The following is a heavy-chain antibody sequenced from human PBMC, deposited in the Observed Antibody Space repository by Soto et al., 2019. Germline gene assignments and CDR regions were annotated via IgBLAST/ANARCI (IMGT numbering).Heavy chain of an antibody. D-gene: IGHD3-9*01. J-gene: IGHJ4*02. CDR1: GDTISTGGYT. CDR3: ARGGNYDFLTVYKYFDY. V-gene: IGHV4-30-2*01. CDR2: TYHSGNP. Sequence: PSETLSLTCDVSGDTISTGGYTWAWIRQPPGKALEWIGHTYHSGNPYYNPSLKSRVAMSVDKSQNRFSLKLSSVTAADTAVYYCARGGNYDFLTVYKYFDYWGQGTLVTVSS.